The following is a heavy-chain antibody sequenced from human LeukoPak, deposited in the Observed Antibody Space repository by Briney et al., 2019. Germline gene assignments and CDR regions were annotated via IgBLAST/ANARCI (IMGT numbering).Heavy chain of an antibody. CDR1: GYTFTSYY. D-gene: IGHD3-22*01. V-gene: IGHV1-46*01. J-gene: IGHJ4*02. CDR2: INPSGGST. Sequence: ASVKVSCKASGYTFTSYYMHWVRQAPRQGLEWMGIINPSGGSTSYAQKFQGRVTVTRDMSTSTVYMELSSLRSEDTAVYYCARAALYYGSSGLLGHWGQGTLVTVSS. CDR3: ARAALYYGSSGLLGH.